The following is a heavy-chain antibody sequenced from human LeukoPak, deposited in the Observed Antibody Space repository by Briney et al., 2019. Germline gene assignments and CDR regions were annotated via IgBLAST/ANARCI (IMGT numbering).Heavy chain of an antibody. D-gene: IGHD5-18*01. J-gene: IGHJ4*02. CDR2: MYVSGSS. Sequence: SETLSLTCIVSGDSINNDTYYWNWIRQPAGKGLEWIGRMYVSGSSNYNPALKSRVSISVDTSKSQFSLRLSSVTAADTAVYYCVRAGDQGKFSYGRFWGQGTLVTVSS. V-gene: IGHV4-61*02. CDR1: GDSINNDTYY. CDR3: VRAGDQGKFSYGRF.